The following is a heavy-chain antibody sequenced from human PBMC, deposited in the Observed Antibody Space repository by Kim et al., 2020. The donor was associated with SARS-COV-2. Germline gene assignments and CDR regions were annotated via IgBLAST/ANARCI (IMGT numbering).Heavy chain of an antibody. CDR3: ARGGRAAFDY. V-gene: IGHV4-34*09. CDR2: T. J-gene: IGHJ4*02. Sequence: TTYNPSLKSRVTISVDTSKTQFSLKLSSVTAADTAVYYCARGGRAAFDYWGQGTLVTVSS. D-gene: IGHD2-15*01.